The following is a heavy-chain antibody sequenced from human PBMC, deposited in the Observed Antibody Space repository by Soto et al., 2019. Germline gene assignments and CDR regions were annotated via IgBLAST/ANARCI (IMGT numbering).Heavy chain of an antibody. CDR1: GFTFSSYA. V-gene: IGHV3-23*01. D-gene: IGHD3-16*01. J-gene: IGHJ6*02. Sequence: SLRLSCASSGFTFSSYAMSWVRQAPGKGLEWVSAISGSGGSTYYADSVKGRFTISRDNSKNTLYLQMNSLRAEDTAVYYCAKGDPLYYYGMDVWGQGTTVTVSS. CDR3: AKGDPLYYYGMDV. CDR2: ISGSGGST.